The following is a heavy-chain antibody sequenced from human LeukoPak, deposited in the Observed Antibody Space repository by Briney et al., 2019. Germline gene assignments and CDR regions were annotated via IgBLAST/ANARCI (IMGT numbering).Heavy chain of an antibody. CDR3: AKSRSGSANWALQIFDN. V-gene: IGHV3-30-3*02. Sequence: VRSLRLSCAASGFTFSGYAMHWVRQAPGKGLECVAVISYDGSYKYYADSVKGRFTICRDSSKNTLYLQMNSLRAEDTAVYFCAKSRSGSANWALQIFDNWGQGTLVTVSS. CDR2: ISYDGSYK. J-gene: IGHJ4*02. CDR1: GFTFSGYA. D-gene: IGHD1-1*01.